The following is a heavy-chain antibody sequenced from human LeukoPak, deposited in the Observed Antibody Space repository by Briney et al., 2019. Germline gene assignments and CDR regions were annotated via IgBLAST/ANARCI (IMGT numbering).Heavy chain of an antibody. CDR2: INPNSGGT. Sequence: ASVKVSCKASGYTFTGYYMHWVRQAPGQGLEWMGWINPNSGGTNYAQKFQGRVTMTTDTSTSTVCMEVRSLRSDDTAVYYRAREGLRSIAARRGTRDYMDVWGKGTTVIVSS. D-gene: IGHD6-6*01. J-gene: IGHJ6*03. V-gene: IGHV1-2*02. CDR1: GYTFTGYY. CDR3: AREGLRSIAARRGTRDYMDV.